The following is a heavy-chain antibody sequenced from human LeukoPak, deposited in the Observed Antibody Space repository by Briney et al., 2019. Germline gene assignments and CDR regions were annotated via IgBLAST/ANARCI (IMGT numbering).Heavy chain of an antibody. D-gene: IGHD3-16*01. J-gene: IGHJ6*02. Sequence: SQTLSLTCAASGGSISSGGYSWSWIRQPPGKGLEWIGYIYHSGSTCYNPSLKGRVTISVDTSKNQFSLKLSSVTAADTVVYYCARYPNYDYVWGSYTPPDYYYGMDVWGQGTTVTVSS. CDR2: IYHSGST. V-gene: IGHV4-30-2*01. CDR1: GGSISSGGYS. CDR3: ARYPNYDYVWGSYTPPDYYYGMDV.